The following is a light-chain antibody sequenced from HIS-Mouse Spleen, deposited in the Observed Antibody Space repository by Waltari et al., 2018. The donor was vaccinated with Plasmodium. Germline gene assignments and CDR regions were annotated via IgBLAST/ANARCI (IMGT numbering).Light chain of an antibody. J-gene: IGLJ1*01. CDR1: SSDVGGYTY. Sequence: QSALTQPPSASGSPGQSVTISCTGTSSDVGGYTYVSWYQQHPGKAPKLMMYEFSKRRSGVPDLSSCSKSGTTASLTVSGRQAEDEADYYRSSYAGSSVFATGTKVTVL. CDR3: SSYAGSSV. CDR2: EFS. V-gene: IGLV2-8*01.